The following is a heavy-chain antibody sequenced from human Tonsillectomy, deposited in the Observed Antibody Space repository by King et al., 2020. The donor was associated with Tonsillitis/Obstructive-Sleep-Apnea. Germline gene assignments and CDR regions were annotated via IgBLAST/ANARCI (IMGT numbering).Heavy chain of an antibody. CDR2: ISYDGSSK. CDR1: GFIFSNYA. J-gene: IGHJ4*02. CDR3: ATEGAVAGKLFYFDF. Sequence: VQLVESGGGVVQPGRSLRLSCAASGFIFSNYALHWVRPTPGRGLEWVASISYDGSSKYYADSVKGRLTISRDNSKKTLYMQMNSLRAEDTAVYSCATEGAVAGKLFYFDFWGQGTLVTVSS. V-gene: IGHV3-30-3*01. D-gene: IGHD6-19*01.